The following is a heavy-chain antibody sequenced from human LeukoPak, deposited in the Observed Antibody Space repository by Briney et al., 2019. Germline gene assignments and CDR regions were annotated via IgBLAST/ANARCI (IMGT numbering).Heavy chain of an antibody. D-gene: IGHD6-6*01. J-gene: IGHJ5*02. CDR2: INHSGGT. CDR3: ASLARGGNWFDP. V-gene: IGHV4-34*01. Sequence: SETLSLTCAVYGGSFIGYDWTWIRQPPGKGLEWIGEINHSGGTNYNPSLKSRVTISVNTSKNQFSLKLSSVTAADTAVYYCASLARGGNWFDPWGQGTLVTVSS. CDR1: GGSFIGYD.